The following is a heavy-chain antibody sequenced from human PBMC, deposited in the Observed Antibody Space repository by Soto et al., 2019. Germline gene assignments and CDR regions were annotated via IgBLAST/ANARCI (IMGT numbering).Heavy chain of an antibody. CDR1: GFTFSSYS. Sequence: EVQLVESWGGWVQPGGSLRLSCAASGFTFSSYSMNWVRQAPGKGLEWVSYISSSSSTIYYADSVKGRFTISRDNAKNSLYHQMTSRRDEDTAVDYCARALRSEQIPKTQDYYYYYGMDVWGQGTTVTVSS. V-gene: IGHV3-48*02. J-gene: IGHJ6*02. CDR3: ARALRSEQIPKTQDYYYYYGMDV. D-gene: IGHD4-17*01. CDR2: ISSSSSTI.